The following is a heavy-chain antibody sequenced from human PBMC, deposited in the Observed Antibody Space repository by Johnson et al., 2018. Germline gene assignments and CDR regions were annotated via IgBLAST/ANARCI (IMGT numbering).Heavy chain of an antibody. J-gene: IGHJ3*02. V-gene: IGHV3-53*01. CDR1: GFTVSSNY. CDR2: IYSGGST. CDR3: ARDPLLTEGAFDI. D-gene: IGHD2-21*01. Sequence: VRLVEAGGGLVKPGGSLRLSCAASGFTVSSNYMSWVRQAPGKGLEWVSVIYSGGSTYYADSVKGRFTISRDNSKNTLYLQMNRLRAEDTAVYYCARDPLLTEGAFDIWGQGTMVTVSS.